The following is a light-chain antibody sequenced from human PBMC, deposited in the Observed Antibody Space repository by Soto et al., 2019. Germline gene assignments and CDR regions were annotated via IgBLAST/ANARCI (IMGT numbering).Light chain of an antibody. CDR2: AAS. CDR1: QGISSY. CDR3: QQLNSYPPALT. J-gene: IGKJ4*01. V-gene: IGKV1-9*01. Sequence: DIQLTQSPSFLSASVGDRVTITCRASQGISSYLVWYQQKPGKAPKLLIYAASTLQSGVSSRFSGSGSGTEFTLTISSLQPEDLATYYCQQLNSYPPALTFGGGTKVEIK.